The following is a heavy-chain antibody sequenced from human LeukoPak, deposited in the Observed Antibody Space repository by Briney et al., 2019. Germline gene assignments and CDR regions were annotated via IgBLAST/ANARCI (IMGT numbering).Heavy chain of an antibody. J-gene: IGHJ5*02. V-gene: IGHV3-53*01. Sequence: PGGSLRLSCAASGFTVSSNYMRWVRQAPGKGLEWVSVIYSGGSTYYADSVKGRFTISRDNSKSTLYLQMNSLRAEDTAVYYCAREIRDSYAYNWFDPWGQGTLVTVSS. CDR3: AREIRDSYAYNWFDP. D-gene: IGHD5-18*01. CDR1: GFTVSSNY. CDR2: IYSGGST.